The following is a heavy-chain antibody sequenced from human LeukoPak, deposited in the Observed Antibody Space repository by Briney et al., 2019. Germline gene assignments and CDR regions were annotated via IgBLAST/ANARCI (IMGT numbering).Heavy chain of an antibody. D-gene: IGHD3-22*01. Sequence: GGSLRLSCAASGFTFSSYEMNWVRQAPGQGLEWVAYISSSGSTVYYADSVKGRFTISRDNAKNSLFLQMNSLRAEDAADYYCAREKFYDNSGYDYWGQGTLVTVSS. CDR3: AREKFYDNSGYDY. CDR1: GFTFSSYE. V-gene: IGHV3-48*03. J-gene: IGHJ4*02. CDR2: ISSSGSTV.